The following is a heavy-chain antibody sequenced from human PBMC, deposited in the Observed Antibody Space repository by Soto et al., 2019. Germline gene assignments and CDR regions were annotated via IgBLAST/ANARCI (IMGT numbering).Heavy chain of an antibody. CDR3: TRWDGRCSGGSCFFDS. CDR2: INEDGTKR. D-gene: IGHD2-15*01. V-gene: IGHV3-7*01. CDR1: GFSLTQYW. Sequence: EVQLVESGGGLVQSGGSLRLSCIASGFSLTQYWMSWVRQTPRKGLEWVAKINEDGTKRDYMESVEGRFTISRDNAKNSVSLQMNSQRADDTAVYFCTRWDGRCSGGSCFFDSWGQGTLGTVSS. J-gene: IGHJ4*02.